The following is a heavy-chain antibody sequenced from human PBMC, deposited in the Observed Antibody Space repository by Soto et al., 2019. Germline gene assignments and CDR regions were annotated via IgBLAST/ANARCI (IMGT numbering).Heavy chain of an antibody. CDR2: ISAYNGNT. CDR1: GYTFTSYG. V-gene: IGHV1-18*01. CDR3: ARVGMATISPNWFDP. D-gene: IGHD5-12*01. J-gene: IGHJ5*02. Sequence: GPSVKVSCKASGYTFTSYGISWVRQAPGQGLEWMGWISAYNGNTKYAQKLQGRVTMTTDTSTSTGYMELRSLRSDDTAVYYCARVGMATISPNWFDPWGQGTLVTVSS.